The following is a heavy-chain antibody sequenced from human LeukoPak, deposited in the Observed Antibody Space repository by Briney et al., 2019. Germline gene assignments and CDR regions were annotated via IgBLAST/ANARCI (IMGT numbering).Heavy chain of an antibody. V-gene: IGHV3-7*03. CDR2: INSDGSEG. J-gene: IGHJ3*01. D-gene: IGHD6-6*01. CDR1: GFTFSGFW. Sequence: GSLRLSCAVSGFTFSGFWMSWSRQAPGKGLEWVASINSDGSEGYYADVVKGRFTISRDNAKNSLYLQINSLRAEDTAVYYCARSSYSSSSSVWGQGTMVTVSS. CDR3: ARSSYSSSSSV.